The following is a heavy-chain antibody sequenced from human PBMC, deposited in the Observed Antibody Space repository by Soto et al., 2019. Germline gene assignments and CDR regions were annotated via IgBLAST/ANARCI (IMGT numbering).Heavy chain of an antibody. V-gene: IGHV1-69*13. CDR1: GGTFRNHV. Sequence: SVKVPCKASGGTFRNHVFNWVRQAPGQGLEWMGGIIPIIGTPNYAQKFQGRVTITADASTNTVYLDVSSLRSQDTAVYYCARDLEFRDGNISHLDYWGQGTLVTVSS. J-gene: IGHJ4*02. D-gene: IGHD3-10*01. CDR2: IIPIIGTP. CDR3: ARDLEFRDGNISHLDY.